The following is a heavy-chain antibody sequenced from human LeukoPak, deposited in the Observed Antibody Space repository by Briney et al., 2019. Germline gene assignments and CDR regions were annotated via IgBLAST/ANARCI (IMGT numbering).Heavy chain of an antibody. Sequence: PGGSLRLSCAASGFPLSSYAMSWVRQAPGKGLEWVSSITSSSSYTYYAESVKGRFTISRDNAENSLYLQMNSLRAEDTAVYYCARDPYFGELSPHVYYWYMDVWGKGTTVTISS. CDR3: ARDPYFGELSPHVYYWYMDV. CDR2: ITSSSSYT. D-gene: IGHD3-10*01. CDR1: GFPLSSYA. J-gene: IGHJ6*03. V-gene: IGHV3-21*01.